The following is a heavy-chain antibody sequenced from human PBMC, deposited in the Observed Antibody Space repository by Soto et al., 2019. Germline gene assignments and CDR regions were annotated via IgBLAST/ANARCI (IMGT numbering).Heavy chain of an antibody. Sequence: QVQLVESGGGVVQPGRSLRLSCAASGFTFSSYAMHWVRQAPGKGLEWVAVISYDGSNKYYADSVKGRFTISRDNSKNTLYLQMNSLRAEDTAVYYCARDGSRRGIFGVVIHQRGYFDYWGQGTLVTVSS. CDR3: ARDGSRRGIFGVVIHQRGYFDY. V-gene: IGHV3-30-3*01. D-gene: IGHD3-3*01. CDR2: ISYDGSNK. CDR1: GFTFSSYA. J-gene: IGHJ4*02.